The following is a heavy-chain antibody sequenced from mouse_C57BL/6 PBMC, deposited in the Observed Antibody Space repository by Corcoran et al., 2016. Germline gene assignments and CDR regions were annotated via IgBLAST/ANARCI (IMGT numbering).Heavy chain of an antibody. CDR2: INPNNGGT. J-gene: IGHJ3*01. CDR1: GYTFTDYY. D-gene: IGHD3-3*01. Sequence: EVQLQQSGPELVKPGASVKISCKASGYTFTDYYMNWVKQSHGKSLEWIGDINPNNGGTSYNQKFKGKATLTVDKSSSTAYMELRSLTSEDSAVYYCARSRGDPYWGQGTLVTVSA. V-gene: IGHV1-26*01. CDR3: ARSRGDPY.